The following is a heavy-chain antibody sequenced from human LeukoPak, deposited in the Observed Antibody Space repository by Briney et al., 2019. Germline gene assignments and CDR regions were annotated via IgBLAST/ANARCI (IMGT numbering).Heavy chain of an antibody. D-gene: IGHD2-2*01. Sequence: GGSLRLSCAASGFTFSSYWMSWVRQAPGKGLEWVANIKQDGSEKYYVDSVKGRFTISRDNAKNSLYLQMNSLRAEDTAVYYCARVRKDIVVAPGAMRDTYYFDYWGQGTLVTVSS. J-gene: IGHJ4*02. V-gene: IGHV3-7*01. CDR2: IKQDGSEK. CDR1: GFTFSSYW. CDR3: ARVRKDIVVAPGAMRDTYYFDY.